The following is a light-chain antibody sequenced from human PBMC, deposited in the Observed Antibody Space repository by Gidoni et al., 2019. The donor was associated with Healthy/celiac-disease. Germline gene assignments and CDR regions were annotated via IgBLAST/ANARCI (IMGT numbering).Light chain of an antibody. CDR1: KLGDKY. J-gene: IGLJ1*01. CDR3: QAWDSSTGV. V-gene: IGLV3-1*01. CDR2: QDS. Sequence: SYELTQPPSVSVSPGQTASITCTGPKLGDKYACWYQQKPGQSPVLVIYQDSKRPSGIPERFSGSNSGNTATLTISGTQAMDEADYYCQAWDSSTGVFGTGTKVTVL.